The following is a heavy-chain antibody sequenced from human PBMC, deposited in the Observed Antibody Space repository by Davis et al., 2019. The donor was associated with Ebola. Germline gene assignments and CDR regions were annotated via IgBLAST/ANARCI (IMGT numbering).Heavy chain of an antibody. CDR3: TTEQGIVGATTVL. V-gene: IGHV3-15*07. J-gene: IGHJ4*02. CDR2: IKSKTDGGTT. CDR1: GFTFSNAW. Sequence: GESLKISCAASGFTFSNAWMNWVRQAPGKGLEWAGRIKSKTDGGTTDYAAPVKGRFTISRDDSKNTLYLQMNSLKTEDTAVYYCTTEQGIVGATTVLWGQGTLVTVSS. D-gene: IGHD1-26*01.